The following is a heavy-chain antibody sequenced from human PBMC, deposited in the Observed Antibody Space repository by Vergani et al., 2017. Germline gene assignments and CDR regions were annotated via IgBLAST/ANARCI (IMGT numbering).Heavy chain of an antibody. D-gene: IGHD3-10*01. CDR2: IYSGGST. CDR1: GFTVSSNY. Sequence: EVQLVETGGGLIQPGGSLRLSCAASGFTVSSNYMSWVRQAPGKGLEWVSVIYSGGSTYYADSVKGRFTISRDNSKNTLYLQMNSLRAEDTAVYYCAKWVYGSGSYSYYFDYWGQGTLVTVSS. V-gene: IGHV3-53*02. J-gene: IGHJ4*02. CDR3: AKWVYGSGSYSYYFDY.